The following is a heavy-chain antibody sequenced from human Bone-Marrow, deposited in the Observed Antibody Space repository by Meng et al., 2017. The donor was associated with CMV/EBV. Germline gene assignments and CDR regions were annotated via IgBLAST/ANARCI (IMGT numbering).Heavy chain of an antibody. CDR1: GGSISSSNW. V-gene: IGHV4-4*02. CDR3: ARGSQLLGYFQH. J-gene: IGHJ1*01. CDR2: IYHSGST. D-gene: IGHD2-2*01. Sequence: GSLRLSCAVSGGSISSSNWWSWVRQPPGKGLEWIGEIYHSGSTNYNPSLKSRVTISVDKSKNQFSLKLSSVTAADTAVYYCARGSQLLGYFQHWGQGTLVTVSS.